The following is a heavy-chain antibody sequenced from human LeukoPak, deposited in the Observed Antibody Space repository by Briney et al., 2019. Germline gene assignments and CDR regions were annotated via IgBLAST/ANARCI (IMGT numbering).Heavy chain of an antibody. CDR1: GGSISSSSYY. J-gene: IGHJ6*02. Sequence: PSETLSLTCTVSGGSISSSSYYWGWIRQPPGKGLEWIGSIYYSGGTYYNPSLKSRVTISVDTSKNQFSLKLSSVTAADTAVYYCARIDYGDYVGPDYGMDVWGQGTTVTVSS. CDR2: IYYSGGT. V-gene: IGHV4-39*01. D-gene: IGHD4-17*01. CDR3: ARIDYGDYVGPDYGMDV.